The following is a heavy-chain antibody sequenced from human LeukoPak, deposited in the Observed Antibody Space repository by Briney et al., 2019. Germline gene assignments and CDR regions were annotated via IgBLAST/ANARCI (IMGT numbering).Heavy chain of an antibody. CDR1: GGSISSYY. V-gene: IGHV4-4*07. J-gene: IGHJ6*03. Sequence: PSETLSLTCTVSGGSISSYYWSWIRQPAGKALEWIGRIYTSGSTNYNPSLKSRVTMSVDTSKNQFSLKLNSVTAADTAVYFCAGRRSGNYGYYYYYMDVWGKGTTVTVSS. CDR3: AGRRSGNYGYYYYYMDV. D-gene: IGHD1-26*01. CDR2: IYTSGST.